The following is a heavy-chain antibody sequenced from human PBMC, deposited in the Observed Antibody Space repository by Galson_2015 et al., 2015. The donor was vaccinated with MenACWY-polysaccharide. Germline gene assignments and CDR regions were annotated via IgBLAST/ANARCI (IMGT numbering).Heavy chain of an antibody. V-gene: IGHV3-23*03. CDR3: ARDGSYYYMDV. CDR2: IYNGGGIT. Sequence: SLRLSCAASGFTFSSSAMSWVRQAPGKGLEWVSVIYNGGGITDYADSVKGRFTISRDNSKNTLYLQMNSLRAEDTAVYYCARDGSYYYMDVWGKGTTVTVSS. J-gene: IGHJ6*03. CDR1: GFTFSSSA.